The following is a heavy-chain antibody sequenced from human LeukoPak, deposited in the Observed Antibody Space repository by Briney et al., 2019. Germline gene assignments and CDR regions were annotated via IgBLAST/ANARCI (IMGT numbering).Heavy chain of an antibody. J-gene: IGHJ3*02. D-gene: IGHD3-22*01. CDR1: GYSFTSYW. CDR2: IYPGDSDT. CDR3: ARHGSLNYYDSSGYSQDAFDI. Sequence: GESLKISCKGSGYSFTSYWIGWVRQMPGKGLEWMGIIYPGDSDTRYSPSFRGQVAISADKSISTAYLQWSSLKASDTAMYYCARHGSLNYYDSSGYSQDAFDIWGQGTMVTVSS. V-gene: IGHV5-51*01.